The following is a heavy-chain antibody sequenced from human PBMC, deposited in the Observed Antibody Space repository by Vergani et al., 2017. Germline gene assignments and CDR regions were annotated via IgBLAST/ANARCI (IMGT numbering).Heavy chain of an antibody. D-gene: IGHD6-19*01. CDR1: GFTFSSYS. J-gene: IGHJ4*02. V-gene: IGHV3-48*01. Sequence: EVQLVESGGGLVQPGGSLRLSCAASGFTFSSYSMNWVRQAPGKGLEWVSYISSSSSTIYYADSVKGRFTISRDNANNSLYLQMNSLRAEDTAVYYCARHVALRAGYFDYWGQGTLVTVSS. CDR3: ARHVALRAGYFDY. CDR2: ISSSSSTI.